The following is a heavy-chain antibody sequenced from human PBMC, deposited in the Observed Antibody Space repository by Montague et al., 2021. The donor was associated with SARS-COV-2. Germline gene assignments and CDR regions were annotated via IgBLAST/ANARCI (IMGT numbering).Heavy chain of an antibody. D-gene: IGHD3-9*01. CDR2: IYTSGST. CDR3: ARGPHYDILTSYYKDGMAV. V-gene: IGHV4-61*02. CDR1: GGSISTGSYY. J-gene: IGHJ6*04. Sequence: TLSLTCTVSGGSISTGSYYWSWIRQPAGKGLEWIGRIYTSGSTNYNPSLKSRVTISVDTSKNQFSLKLSSVTAADTAVYYCARGPHYDILTSYYKDGMAVWSEGTTVTASS.